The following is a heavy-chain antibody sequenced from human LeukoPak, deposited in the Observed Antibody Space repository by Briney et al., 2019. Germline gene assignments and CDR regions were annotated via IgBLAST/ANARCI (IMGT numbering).Heavy chain of an antibody. CDR2: INHSGST. D-gene: IGHD2-2*02. Sequence: SETLSLTCAVYGGSFSGYYWSWIRQPPGKGLEWIGEINHSGSTNYNPSLKSRVTISVDTSKNQFSLKLSSVTAADTAVYYCARHAYCSSTSCYTVPYDYWGQGTLVTVSS. CDR3: ARHAYCSSTSCYTVPYDY. CDR1: GGSFSGYY. J-gene: IGHJ4*02. V-gene: IGHV4-34*01.